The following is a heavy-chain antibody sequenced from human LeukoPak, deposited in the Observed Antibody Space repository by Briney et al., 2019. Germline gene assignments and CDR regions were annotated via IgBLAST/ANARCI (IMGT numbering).Heavy chain of an antibody. CDR3: SREDRYFDWLSAFHY. V-gene: IGHV3-49*03. CDR2: IRTKTYGGTT. D-gene: IGHD3-9*01. CDR1: GFSFGDYA. J-gene: IGHJ4*02. Sequence: PGGSLRLSCTASGFSFGDYAMNWFRQAPGKGLEWVGFIRTKTYGGTTEYAASVRGRFTISRDDSKSIAYLQTNSLKTEDTAVYWCSREDRYFDWLSAFHYWGQGTLVTVSS.